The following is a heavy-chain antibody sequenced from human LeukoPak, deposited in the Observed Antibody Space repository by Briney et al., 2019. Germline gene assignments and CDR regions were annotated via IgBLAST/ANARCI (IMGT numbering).Heavy chain of an antibody. J-gene: IGHJ4*02. CDR3: ARDAYNYDSSGYSFDY. Sequence: GGSLRLSCAASGFTFSSYAMHWVRQAPGKGLEWVAVISYDGSNKYYADSVKGRFTISRDNSKNTLYLQMNSLRAEDTAVYYCARDAYNYDSSGYSFDYWGQGTLVTVSS. CDR1: GFTFSSYA. D-gene: IGHD3-22*01. V-gene: IGHV3-30-3*01. CDR2: ISYDGSNK.